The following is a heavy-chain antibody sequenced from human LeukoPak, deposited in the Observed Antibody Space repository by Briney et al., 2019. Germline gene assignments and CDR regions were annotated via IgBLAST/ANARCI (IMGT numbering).Heavy chain of an antibody. V-gene: IGHV1-2*02. CDR1: GYTFTGYY. Sequence: ASVKVSCKASGYTFTGYYMHWVRQAPGQGLEWMGVINPNSGGTNYAQKFQGRVTMTRDTSISTAYMELSRLRSDDTAVYYCARDPSPTHYYGSGSYYKIFDYWGQGTLVTVSS. CDR2: INPNSGGT. D-gene: IGHD3-10*01. J-gene: IGHJ4*02. CDR3: ARDPSPTHYYGSGSYYKIFDY.